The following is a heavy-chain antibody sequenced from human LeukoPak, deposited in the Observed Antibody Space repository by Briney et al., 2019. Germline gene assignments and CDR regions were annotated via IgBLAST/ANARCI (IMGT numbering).Heavy chain of an antibody. J-gene: IGHJ4*02. D-gene: IGHD2-8*01. CDR2: IYISGSGST. V-gene: IGHV4-4*07. Sequence: PSETLSLTCTVSGGSISSYYWSWIRQPAGKGLEWIGRIYISGSGSTNYNPSLKSRVTMSVDTSKNQFSLKLSSVTAADTAVYYCARTAQYDQYFDYWGQGTLVTVSS. CDR1: GGSISSYY. CDR3: ARTAQYDQYFDY.